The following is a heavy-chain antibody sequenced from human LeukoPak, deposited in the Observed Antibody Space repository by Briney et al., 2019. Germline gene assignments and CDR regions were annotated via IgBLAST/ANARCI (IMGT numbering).Heavy chain of an antibody. J-gene: IGHJ3*02. CDR3: ARDGDSSRNHAFDI. D-gene: IGHD3-22*01. CDR1: GFTFSSYA. CDR2: ISYDGSNK. Sequence: GGSLRLSCAASGFTFSSYAMHWVRQAPGKGREWVAVISYDGSNKYYADSVKGRFTISRDNSKNTLYLQMNSLRAEDTAVYYCARDGDSSRNHAFDIWGQGTMVTVSS. V-gene: IGHV3-30-3*01.